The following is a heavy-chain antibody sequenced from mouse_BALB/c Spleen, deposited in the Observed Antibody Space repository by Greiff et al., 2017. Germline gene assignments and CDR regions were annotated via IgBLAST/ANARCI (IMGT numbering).Heavy chain of an antibody. CDR1: GDSITSGY. CDR3: ARYNTHYYGSSFDY. CDR2: ISYSGST. V-gene: IGHV3-8*02. Sequence: VQLKESGPSLVKPSQTLSLTCSVTGDSITSGYWNWIRKFPGNKLEYMGYISYSGSTYYNPSLKSRISITRDTSKNQYYLQLNSVTTEDTATYYCARYNTHYYGSSFDYWGQGTTLTVSS. J-gene: IGHJ2*01. D-gene: IGHD1-1*01.